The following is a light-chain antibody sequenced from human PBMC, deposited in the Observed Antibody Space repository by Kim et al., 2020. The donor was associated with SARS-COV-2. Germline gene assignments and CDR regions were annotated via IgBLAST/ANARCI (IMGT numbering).Light chain of an antibody. Sequence: DIQMTQSPSSLSASVGDRVTITCQASQDVSIYLNWYRQRPGKAPDLLIYDASNLETGVPSRFSGSGSGTDFSFTISSLQPEDIATYYCQHYGDLPITFGQGTRLEIK. V-gene: IGKV1-33*01. J-gene: IGKJ5*01. CDR1: QDVSIY. CDR2: DAS. CDR3: QHYGDLPIT.